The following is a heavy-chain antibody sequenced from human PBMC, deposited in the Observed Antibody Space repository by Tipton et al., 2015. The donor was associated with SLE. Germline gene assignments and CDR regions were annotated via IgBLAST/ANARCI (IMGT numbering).Heavy chain of an antibody. CDR1: GGSIRSYY. J-gene: IGHJ6*02. D-gene: IGHD2-2*01. CDR2: VFRGGST. V-gene: IGHV4-34*01. Sequence: LRLSCTVSGGSIRSYYWTWIRQPPGKGLEWIGEVFRGGSTNYSPSLESRVTITVDMSKNQFSLRLISVTAADTAVYYCARGCSSSTCEPFYFFGMDVWGQGTTVTVSS. CDR3: ARGCSSSTCEPFYFFGMDV.